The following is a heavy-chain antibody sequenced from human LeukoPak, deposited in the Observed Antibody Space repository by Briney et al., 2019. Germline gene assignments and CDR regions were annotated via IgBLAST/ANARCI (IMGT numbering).Heavy chain of an antibody. CDR2: IYKVGTT. J-gene: IGHJ4*02. CDR3: VTYYDSNGPRPGGMDY. Sequence: GGSLRLSCADSGFTVSSNHMSWVRQAPGKGLEWVSVIYKVGTTYHADSVKGRFTISRDNSKNTIYLQMNSLRVEDTAVYYCVTYYDSNGPRPGGMDYSGQGTLVTVSS. CDR1: GFTVSSNH. V-gene: IGHV3-53*01. D-gene: IGHD3-22*01.